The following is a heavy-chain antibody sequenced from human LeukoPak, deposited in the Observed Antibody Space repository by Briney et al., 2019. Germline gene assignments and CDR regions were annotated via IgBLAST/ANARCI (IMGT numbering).Heavy chain of an antibody. V-gene: IGHV3-64*01. Sequence: GGSLRLSCSASGFTFSNYPMHWVRQAPGKGLEYVSGISGNGGNTYYANSVKGRFTISRDNSKHTLYLLMGSLRAEDMAVYYCARSKRWLEHYWYFDLWGRGTLVTVSS. D-gene: IGHD5-24*01. CDR3: ARSKRWLEHYWYFDL. CDR1: GFTFSNYP. J-gene: IGHJ2*01. CDR2: ISGNGGNT.